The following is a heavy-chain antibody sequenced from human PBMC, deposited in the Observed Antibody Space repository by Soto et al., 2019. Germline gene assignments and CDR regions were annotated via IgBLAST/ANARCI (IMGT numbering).Heavy chain of an antibody. Sequence: PSETLSLTCSVSGYSVTSSDYYWAWIRQPPGKGLEWIGSMFYSGLTYYNPSLKSRVTLSVDTSKNQFSARLNSVTAADTTVYYCAPLSVSLSGPYGIHVWGQGTTVTVS. J-gene: IGHJ6*02. D-gene: IGHD2-15*01. CDR2: MFYSGLT. CDR1: GYSVTSSDYY. V-gene: IGHV4-39*01. CDR3: APLSVSLSGPYGIHV.